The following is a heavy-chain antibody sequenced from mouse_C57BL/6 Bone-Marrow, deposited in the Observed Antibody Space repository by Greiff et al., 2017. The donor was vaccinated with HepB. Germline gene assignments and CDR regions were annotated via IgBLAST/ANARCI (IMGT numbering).Heavy chain of an antibody. CDR1: GFSFNTYA. CDR3: LLRRPYYAMDY. CDR2: IRSKSNNYAT. Sequence: EVNVVESGGGLVQPKGSLKLSCAASGFSFNTYAMNWVRQAPGKGLEWVARIRSKSNNYATYYADSVKDRFTISRDDSESMLYLQMNNLTTEDTAMYYSLLRRPYYAMDYWGQGTSVTVSS. D-gene: IGHD2-4*01. V-gene: IGHV10-1*01. J-gene: IGHJ4*01.